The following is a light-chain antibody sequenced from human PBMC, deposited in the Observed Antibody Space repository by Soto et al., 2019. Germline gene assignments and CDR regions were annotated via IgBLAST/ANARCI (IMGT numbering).Light chain of an antibody. CDR3: QQYGSSLGVT. CDR1: QSVSSY. V-gene: IGKV3-20*01. CDR2: DAS. J-gene: IGKJ4*01. Sequence: MSQSADTLSMSTGERATLSCRASQSVSSYLAWYQQKPGQAPSLLIYDASNSSTGIPDRFSGSGSGTDFTLIISRREPEDVAVYYCQQYGSSLGVTFGGGTKVDNK.